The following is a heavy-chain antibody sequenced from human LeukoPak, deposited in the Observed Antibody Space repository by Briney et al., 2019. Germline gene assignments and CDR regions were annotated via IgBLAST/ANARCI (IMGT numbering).Heavy chain of an antibody. V-gene: IGHV3-74*01. Sequence: GGSLRLSCAASGFTFSSHWMHWVRHAPGKGLMWVSRINNDGSSTTYADSVKGRFTISRDNAKNTLYLEMSTLRVEDTAVYYCARGGLGNFDYWGQGTLVTVSS. CDR3: ARGGLGNFDY. D-gene: IGHD7-27*01. CDR2: INNDGSST. CDR1: GFTFSSHW. J-gene: IGHJ4*02.